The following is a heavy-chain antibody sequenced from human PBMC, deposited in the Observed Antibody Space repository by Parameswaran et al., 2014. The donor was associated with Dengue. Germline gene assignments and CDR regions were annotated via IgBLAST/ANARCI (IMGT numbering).Heavy chain of an antibody. Sequence: VRQMPGKGLEWMGIIYPGDSDTRYSPSFQGQVTISADKSISTAYLQWSSLKASDTAMYYCARHGPLSPDIVVVPSYLDYWGQGTLVTVSS. CDR2: IYPGDSDT. D-gene: IGHD2-2*01. J-gene: IGHJ4*02. V-gene: IGHV5-51*01. CDR3: ARHGPLSPDIVVVPSYLDY.